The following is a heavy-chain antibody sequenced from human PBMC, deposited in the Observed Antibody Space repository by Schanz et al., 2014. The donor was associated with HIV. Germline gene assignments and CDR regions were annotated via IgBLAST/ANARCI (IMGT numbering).Heavy chain of an antibody. D-gene: IGHD1-26*01. CDR3: ARGEDWPGGASDH. V-gene: IGHV1-18*04. Sequence: QVQLVQSGAEVKKPGASVKVSCKASGHTFTNYGISWVRQAPGQGLAWMGWISPSNGDTKYTHWLQGRVTMTTDTSTNTAYMELRSPKSDDPAVYYCARGEDWPGGASDHWGQGTLVIVS. J-gene: IGHJ5*02. CDR1: GHTFTNYG. CDR2: ISPSNGDT.